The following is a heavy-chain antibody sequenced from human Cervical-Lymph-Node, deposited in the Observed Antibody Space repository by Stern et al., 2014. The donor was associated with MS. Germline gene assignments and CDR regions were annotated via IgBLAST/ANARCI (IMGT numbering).Heavy chain of an antibody. Sequence: VQLVQSGAEVKKPGESLKISCQGSGHSVTNYWIAWVRQMPGKGLEWMGIIYPYDSDTTYSPSFQGGVVITAARPNNTAYLQFDSLEVTDTAVYYCARVRGYGVNDGPFDPWGQGTLVTVSS. CDR1: GHSVTNYW. CDR3: ARVRGYGVNDGPFDP. CDR2: IYPYDSDT. D-gene: IGHD5/OR15-5a*01. V-gene: IGHV5-51*01. J-gene: IGHJ5*02.